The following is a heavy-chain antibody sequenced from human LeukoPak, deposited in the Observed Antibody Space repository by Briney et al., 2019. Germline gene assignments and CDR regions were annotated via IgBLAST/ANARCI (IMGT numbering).Heavy chain of an antibody. CDR1: GGSITSTNY. D-gene: IGHD2-15*01. CDR3: ARGAKCSGGSCYLYNWFDP. Sequence: PSETLSLTCGVSGGSITSTNYWTWVRQPPGKGLEWIGYIYYSGSTNYNPSLKSRVTISVDTSKNQFSLKLSSVTAADTAVYYCARGAKCSGGSCYLYNWFDPWGQGTLVTVSS. CDR2: IYYSGST. V-gene: IGHV4-59*01. J-gene: IGHJ5*02.